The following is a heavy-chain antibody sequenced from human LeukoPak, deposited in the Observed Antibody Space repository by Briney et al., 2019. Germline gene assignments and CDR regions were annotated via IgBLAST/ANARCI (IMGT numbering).Heavy chain of an antibody. CDR1: GFTFSSYS. CDR2: ISSSSSYI. V-gene: IGHV3-21*01. Sequence: GGSLRLSCAASGFTFSSYSMNWVRQAPGKGLEWVSSISSSSSYIYYADSVKGRFTISRDNAKNSLYLQMNSLRAEDTAVYYCARDLQLLGGYFDYWGQGTLVTASS. CDR3: ARDLQLLGGYFDY. D-gene: IGHD2-2*01. J-gene: IGHJ4*02.